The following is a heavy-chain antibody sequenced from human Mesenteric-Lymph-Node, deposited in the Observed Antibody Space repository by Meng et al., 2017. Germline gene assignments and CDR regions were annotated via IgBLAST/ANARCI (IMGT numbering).Heavy chain of an antibody. Sequence: GGSLRLSCAASGFTFSSYAMSWVRQAPGKGLEWVSAISGSGGSTYYADSVKGRFTISRDNSKNTLYLQMNSLRAEDTAVYYCASRGSSWGHYYYYYGMDVWGQGTTVTVSS. V-gene: IGHV3-23*01. CDR2: ISGSGGST. CDR3: ASRGSSWGHYYYYYGMDV. J-gene: IGHJ6*02. D-gene: IGHD6-13*01. CDR1: GFTFSSYA.